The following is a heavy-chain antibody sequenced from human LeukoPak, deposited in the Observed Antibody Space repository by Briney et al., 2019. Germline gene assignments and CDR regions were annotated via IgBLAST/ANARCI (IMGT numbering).Heavy chain of an antibody. D-gene: IGHD6-19*01. CDR1: GYTFNGYY. V-gene: IGHV1-2*04. J-gene: IGHJ6*04. CDR3: ARELIAVAGTPYYYYGMDV. Sequence: ASVKVSCKASGYTFNGYYMHWVRQAPGQGLEWMGWINPNSGGTNYAQKFQGWVTMTRDTSISTAYMELSRLRSDDTAVYYCARELIAVAGTPYYYYGMDVWGKGTTVTVSS. CDR2: INPNSGGT.